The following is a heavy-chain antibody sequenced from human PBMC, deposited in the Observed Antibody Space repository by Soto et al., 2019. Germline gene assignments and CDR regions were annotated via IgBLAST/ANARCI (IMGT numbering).Heavy chain of an antibody. CDR2: IYYSGST. V-gene: IGHV4-31*03. CDR3: ARADLGSPYYFGY. CDR1: GGSISSGGYY. D-gene: IGHD3-10*01. J-gene: IGHJ4*02. Sequence: SETLSLTCTVSGGSISSGGYYWSWIRQHPGKGLEWIGYIYYSGSTYYNPSLKSRVTISVDTSKNQFSLKLSSVTAADTAVYYCARADLGSPYYFGYWGQGTLVTVPQ.